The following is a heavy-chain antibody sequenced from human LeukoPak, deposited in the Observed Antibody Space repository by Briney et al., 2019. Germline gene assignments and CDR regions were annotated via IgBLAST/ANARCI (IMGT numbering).Heavy chain of an antibody. Sequence: PGGSLRPSCEASGFTLSTYWMNWVRQVPGKGLEWVANINPDGSAKRYVDSVKGRFTIARDNADNSLSLQMNSLRAEDTAVYYCASWGAGGNSWGQGTLVTVSS. J-gene: IGHJ4*02. D-gene: IGHD3-16*01. V-gene: IGHV3-7*01. CDR3: ASWGAGGNS. CDR1: GFTLSTYW. CDR2: INPDGSAK.